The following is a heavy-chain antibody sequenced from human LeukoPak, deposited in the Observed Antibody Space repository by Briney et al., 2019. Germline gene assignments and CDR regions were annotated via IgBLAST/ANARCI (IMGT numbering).Heavy chain of an antibody. Sequence: PGGSLRFSCAASGFTFSDHYMDWVRQAPGKGLEWVGRTRNKANSYTTEYAASVKGRLTISRDDSKNPLYLQMNSLKTKDTAVYYCARSRVYGYYYYGMDVWGQGTTVTVSS. V-gene: IGHV3-72*01. CDR2: TRNKANSYTT. CDR3: ARSRVYGYYYYGMDV. D-gene: IGHD4-17*01. CDR1: GFTFSDHY. J-gene: IGHJ6*02.